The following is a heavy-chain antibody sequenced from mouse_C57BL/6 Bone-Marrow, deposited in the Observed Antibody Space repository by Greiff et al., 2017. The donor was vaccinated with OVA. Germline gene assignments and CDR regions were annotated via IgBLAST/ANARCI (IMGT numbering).Heavy chain of an antibody. V-gene: IGHV2-9-1*01. CDR2: IWTGGGT. CDR3: AREGYDYDYWYFDV. CDR1: GFSLTSYA. Sequence: VKLVESGPGLVAPSQSLSITCTVSGFSLTSYAISWVRQPPGKGLEWLGVIWTGGGTNYNSALKSRLSISKDNSKSQVFLKMNSLQTDDTARYYCAREGYDYDYWYFDVWGTGTTVTVSS. J-gene: IGHJ1*03. D-gene: IGHD2-4*01.